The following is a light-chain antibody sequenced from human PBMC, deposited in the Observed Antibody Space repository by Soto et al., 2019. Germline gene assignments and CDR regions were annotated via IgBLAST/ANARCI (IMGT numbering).Light chain of an antibody. J-gene: IGLJ1*01. CDR2: DVT. Sequence: QSVLTQSASVSGSPGQSITISCTGASSDIGGYNYVSWYQQHPGKAPKLLIYDVTDRPSGISGRFSGSKSGNTASLTISGLQAEDEADYYCSSYTGGNPSYVFGTGTKVTVL. V-gene: IGLV2-14*03. CDR3: SSYTGGNPSYV. CDR1: SSDIGGYNY.